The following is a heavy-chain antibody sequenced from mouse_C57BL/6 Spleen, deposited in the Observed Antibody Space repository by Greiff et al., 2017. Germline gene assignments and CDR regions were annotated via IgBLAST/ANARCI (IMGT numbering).Heavy chain of an antibody. Sequence: VQLQQSGPELVKPGASVKLSCKASGYTFTSYDINWVKQRPGQGLEWIGRIYPRDGSTKYNEKFKGKATLTVDTSSSTAYMELHSLTSEDSAVYFFASYGYDWGFAYWGQGTLVTVSA. CDR1: GYTFTSYD. D-gene: IGHD2-2*01. V-gene: IGHV1-85*01. CDR2: IYPRDGST. CDR3: ASYGYDWGFAY. J-gene: IGHJ3*01.